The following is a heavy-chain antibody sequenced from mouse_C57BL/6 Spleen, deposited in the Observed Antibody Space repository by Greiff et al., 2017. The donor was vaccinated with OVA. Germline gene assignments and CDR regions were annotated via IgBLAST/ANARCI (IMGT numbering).Heavy chain of an antibody. J-gene: IGHJ1*03. CDR2: IYPRAGST. CDR1: GYTFTSYD. Sequence: VQLQQSGPELVKPGASVKLSCKASGYTFTSYDLNWVNQRPGQGLEWIGWIYPRAGSTTSNEKFKGQATLTVDTSSSPAYMELHSLTSEDSAVYFGARAINTVVEDWYFDVWGTGTTVTVSS. V-gene: IGHV1-85*01. CDR3: ARAINTVVEDWYFDV. D-gene: IGHD1-1*01.